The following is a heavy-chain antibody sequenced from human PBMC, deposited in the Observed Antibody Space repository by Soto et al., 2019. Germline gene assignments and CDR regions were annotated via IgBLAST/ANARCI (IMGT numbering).Heavy chain of an antibody. CDR1: GFTFSSYW. V-gene: IGHV3-7*03. Sequence: EVQLVESGGGLVQPGGSLRLSCAASGFTFSSYWMSWVRQAPGKGLEWVANIKQDGSEKYYVDSVKGRFTISRDNAKNSLYLQMNSLRAEDTAVYYCATSSRKHCRGGTCYENWFDPWGQGTLVTVSS. J-gene: IGHJ5*02. CDR2: IKQDGSEK. CDR3: ATSSRKHCRGGTCYENWFDP. D-gene: IGHD2-15*01.